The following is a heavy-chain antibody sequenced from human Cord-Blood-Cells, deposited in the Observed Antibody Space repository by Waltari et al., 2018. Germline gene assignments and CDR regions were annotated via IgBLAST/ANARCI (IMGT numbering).Heavy chain of an antibody. CDR3: ARAGWLRLLDY. Sequence: QVQLQQWGAGLLKTSESLYLTCAVHGGSFSGYYGSWIRQPPGKGMEWIGEINHSGSTNYNPSLKSRVTISVDTSKNQFSLKLSSVTAADTAVYYCARAGWLRLLDYWGQGTLVTVSS. D-gene: IGHD3-3*01. J-gene: IGHJ4*02. CDR2: INHSGST. CDR1: GGSFSGYY. V-gene: IGHV4-34*01.